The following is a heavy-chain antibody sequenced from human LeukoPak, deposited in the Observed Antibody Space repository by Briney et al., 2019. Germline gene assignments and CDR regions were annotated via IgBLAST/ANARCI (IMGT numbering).Heavy chain of an antibody. Sequence: GGSLRLSCAAPGFTFSSYGMHWVRQAPGKGLEWVAVIWYDGSNKYYADSVKGRFTISRDNSKNTLYLQMNSLRAEDTAVYYCARGVHMYSSGWYESYYYYGMDVWGQGTTVTVSS. D-gene: IGHD6-19*01. V-gene: IGHV3-33*01. CDR2: IWYDGSNK. CDR3: ARGVHMYSSGWYESYYYYGMDV. J-gene: IGHJ6*02. CDR1: GFTFSSYG.